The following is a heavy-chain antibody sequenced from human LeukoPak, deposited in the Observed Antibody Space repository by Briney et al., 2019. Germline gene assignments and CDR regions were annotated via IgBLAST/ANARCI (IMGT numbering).Heavy chain of an antibody. Sequence: SETLSLTCTVSGGSVISDTYYWGWIRQPPGKGLEWIGSIHYSESTYYTPSLKTRIAMSVDTSKNQFSLKLRSVTAADTAVYFCARPAKYNYFHPWGQGTLVTVSS. CDR1: GGSVISDTYY. J-gene: IGHJ5*02. CDR2: IHYSEST. CDR3: ARPAKYNYFHP. V-gene: IGHV4-39*01.